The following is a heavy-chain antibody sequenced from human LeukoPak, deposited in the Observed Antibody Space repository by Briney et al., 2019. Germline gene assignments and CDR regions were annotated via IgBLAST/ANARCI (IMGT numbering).Heavy chain of an antibody. J-gene: IGHJ6*02. D-gene: IGHD5-12*01. V-gene: IGHV5-51*01. CDR3: ARLARGYSGYEEAYYYYYYGMDV. CDR1: GYSFTSYW. Sequence: GESLKISCKGSGYSFTSYWIGWVRQMPGKGLEWMGIIYPGDSDTRYSPSFQGQVTISADKPISTAYLQWSSLKASDTAMYYCARLARGYSGYEEAYYYYYYGMDVWGQGTTVTVSS. CDR2: IYPGDSDT.